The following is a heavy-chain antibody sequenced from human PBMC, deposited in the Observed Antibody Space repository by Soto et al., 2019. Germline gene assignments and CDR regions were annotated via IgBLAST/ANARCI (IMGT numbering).Heavy chain of an antibody. Sequence: ASVKVSCKASGGTFSSYATSWVRQAPGQGLEWMGGIIPIFGTANYAQKFQGRVTITADESTSTAYMELSSLRSEDTAVYYCARDFIVVVTAARLGYYYGMDVWGQGTTVTVSS. CDR1: GGTFSSYA. CDR2: IIPIFGTA. CDR3: ARDFIVVVTAARLGYYYGMDV. D-gene: IGHD2-21*02. V-gene: IGHV1-69*13. J-gene: IGHJ6*02.